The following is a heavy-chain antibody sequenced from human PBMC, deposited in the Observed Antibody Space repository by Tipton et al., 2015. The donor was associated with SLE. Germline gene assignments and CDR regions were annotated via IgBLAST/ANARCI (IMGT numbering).Heavy chain of an antibody. J-gene: IGHJ6*03. CDR3: ARDGGDLEGYMDV. CDR2: IKEDGSDK. D-gene: IGHD2-21*02. V-gene: IGHV3-7*01. CDR1: GFTFSSNW. Sequence: SLRLSCVASGFTFSSNWMSWVRQTPGKGLEWLANIKEDGSDKYYLDSVRGRFTISRDNGKNSLYLQMNSLSAEDTAVYYCARDGGDLEGYMDVWGKGTTVTVSS.